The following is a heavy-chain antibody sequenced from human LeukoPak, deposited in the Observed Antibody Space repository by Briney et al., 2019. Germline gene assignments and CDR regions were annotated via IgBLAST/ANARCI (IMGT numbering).Heavy chain of an antibody. Sequence: GRSLRLSCAASGFTFNSYGMHWVRQAPGKGLEGVAVISYDGSNKYYADSVKGRFTISRDNSKNTLYLQMNSLRAEDTAVYYCAKDLFVPPSTSVDAFDIWGQGTMVTVSS. J-gene: IGHJ3*02. CDR3: AKDLFVPPSTSVDAFDI. D-gene: IGHD6-6*01. CDR2: ISYDGSNK. CDR1: GFTFNSYG. V-gene: IGHV3-30*18.